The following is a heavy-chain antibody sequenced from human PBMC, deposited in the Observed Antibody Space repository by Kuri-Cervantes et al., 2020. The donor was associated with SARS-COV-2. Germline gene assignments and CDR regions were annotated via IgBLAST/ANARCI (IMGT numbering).Heavy chain of an antibody. Sequence: GESLKISCAASGFAFRGNAMSWVRQAPGKGLEWVSAISGSGGSTYYADSVKGRFTISRDNSKNTLYLQMNSLRAEDTAVYYCAKDTGQRIAAADAFDIWGQGTMVTVSS. CDR3: AKDTGQRIAAADAFDI. CDR1: GFAFRGNA. D-gene: IGHD6-13*01. CDR2: ISGSGGST. J-gene: IGHJ3*02. V-gene: IGHV3-23*01.